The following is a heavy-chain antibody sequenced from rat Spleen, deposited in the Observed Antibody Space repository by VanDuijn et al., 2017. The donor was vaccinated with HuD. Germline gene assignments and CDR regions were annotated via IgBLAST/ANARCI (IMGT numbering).Heavy chain of an antibody. CDR3: AREVVKRYYFDY. D-gene: IGHD1-12*02. V-gene: IGHV5-34*01. J-gene: IGHJ2*01. Sequence: EVQLVESGGGLVQPGRSLQLSCVASGFTFSDYGMNWIRQAPGKGLEWLVYISSSSGTIFYADTVKDRFTISRDNAKNTLYFQLSSLRSEDTALYYCAREVVKRYYFDYWGQGIMVTVSS. CDR2: ISSSSGTI. CDR1: GFTFSDYG.